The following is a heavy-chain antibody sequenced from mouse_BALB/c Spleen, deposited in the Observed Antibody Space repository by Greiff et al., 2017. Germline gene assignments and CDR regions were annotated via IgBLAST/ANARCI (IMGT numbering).Heavy chain of an antibody. D-gene: IGHD1-1*02. J-gene: IGHJ4*01. CDR1: GFTFSSYT. CDR2: ISSGGGNT. V-gene: IGHV5-9*03. Sequence: EVKLMESGGGLVKPGGSLKLSCAASGFTFSSYTMSWVRQTPEKRLEWVATISSGGGNTYYPDSVKGRFTISRDNAKNNLYLQMSSLRSEDTALYYCARGGVLWPYYAMDYWGQGTSVTVSS. CDR3: ARGGVLWPYYAMDY.